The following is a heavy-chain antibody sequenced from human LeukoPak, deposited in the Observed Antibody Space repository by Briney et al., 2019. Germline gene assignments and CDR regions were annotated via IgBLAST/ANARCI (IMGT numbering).Heavy chain of an antibody. J-gene: IGHJ5*02. CDR1: GGSISSSSYY. Sequence: SETLSPTCTVSGGSISSSSYYWGWIRQPPGKGLEWIGSIYYSGSTYYNPSLKSRVTISVDTSKNQFSLKLSSVTAADTAVYYCAREGRKDYVDTAMVGNWFDPWGQGTLVTVSS. V-gene: IGHV4-39*07. D-gene: IGHD5-18*01. CDR3: AREGRKDYVDTAMVGNWFDP. CDR2: IYYSGST.